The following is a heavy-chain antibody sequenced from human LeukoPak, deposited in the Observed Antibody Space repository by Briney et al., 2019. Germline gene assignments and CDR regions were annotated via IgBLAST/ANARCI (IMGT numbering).Heavy chain of an antibody. CDR1: GFTFSSYG. J-gene: IGHJ3*02. V-gene: IGHV3-NL1*01. Sequence: GGALRLSCAASGFTFSSYGMHWVRQAPGKGLEWVSIIYSGGNTYYADSVKGRFTISRDNSKNTLYLQMNSLRVEDTAVYYCAKDRALYYYDSSGYPDAFDIWGQGTMVTVSS. D-gene: IGHD3-22*01. CDR2: IYSGGNT. CDR3: AKDRALYYYDSSGYPDAFDI.